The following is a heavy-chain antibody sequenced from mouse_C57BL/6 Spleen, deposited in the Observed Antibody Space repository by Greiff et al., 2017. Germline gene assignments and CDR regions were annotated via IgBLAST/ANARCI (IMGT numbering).Heavy chain of an antibody. CDR3: ARDFYYGYEWFAY. V-gene: IGHV3-6*01. J-gene: IGHJ3*01. Sequence: EVKLEESGPGLVKPSQSLSLTCSVTGYSITSGYYWNWIRQFPGNKLEWMGYISYDGSNNYNPSLKNRISITRDTTKNQFFLKLNSVTTEDTATYYCARDFYYGYEWFAYWGQGTLVTVSA. CDR2: ISYDGSN. CDR1: GYSITSGYY. D-gene: IGHD2-2*01.